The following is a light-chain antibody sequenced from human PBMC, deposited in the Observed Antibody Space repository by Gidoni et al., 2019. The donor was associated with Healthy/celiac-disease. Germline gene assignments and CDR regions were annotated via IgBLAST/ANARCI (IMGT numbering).Light chain of an antibody. CDR3: QQYNSYSWT. CDR2: KAS. J-gene: IGKJ1*01. V-gene: IGKV1-5*03. Sequence: DIQMTQSPSTLSASVGDRVTITCRASQSISSWLAWYPQKPGKAPKLLIYKASSLESGVPSRFSGSGSGTEFTLTISSLQPDDFATYYCQQYNSYSWTVGQGTKVEIK. CDR1: QSISSW.